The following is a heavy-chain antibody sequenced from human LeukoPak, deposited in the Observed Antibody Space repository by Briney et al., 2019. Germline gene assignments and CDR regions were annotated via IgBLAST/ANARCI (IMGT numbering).Heavy chain of an antibody. CDR1: GYSFTSYW. V-gene: IGHV5-51*01. CDR2: IYPGDSDT. D-gene: IGHD6-19*01. Sequence: GESLKISCKGSGYSFTSYWIGWVRHMPGKGLEWMGNIYPGDSDTRYSPSVQGQVSISADKSISTAYLQWSSLKASDTAMYYCARPWRSGWFYGRIDYWGQGTLVTVSS. J-gene: IGHJ4*02. CDR3: ARPWRSGWFYGRIDY.